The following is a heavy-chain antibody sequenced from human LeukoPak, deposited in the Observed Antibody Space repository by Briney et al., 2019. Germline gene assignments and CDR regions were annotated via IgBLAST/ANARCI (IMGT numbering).Heavy chain of an antibody. V-gene: IGHV3-21*01. CDR1: GFTFSSYS. CDR3: ARYYYDSSGYVPYYYYYMDV. CDR2: ISSSSSYI. J-gene: IGHJ6*03. Sequence: GGSLRLSCAAFGFTFSSYSMNWVRQAPGKGLEWVSSISSSSSYIYYADSVKGRFTISRDNAKNSLYLQMNSLRAEDTAVYYCARYYYDSSGYVPYYYYYMDVWGKGTTVTVSS. D-gene: IGHD3-22*01.